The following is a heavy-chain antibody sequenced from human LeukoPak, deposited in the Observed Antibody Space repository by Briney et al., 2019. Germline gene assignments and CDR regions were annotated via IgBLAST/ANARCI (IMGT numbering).Heavy chain of an antibody. V-gene: IGHV1-69*13. CDR1: GGTFSSYA. D-gene: IGHD4-17*01. Sequence: SVKVSCKASGGTFSSYAISWVRQAPGQGLEWMGGIIPIFGTANYAQKFQGRVTITADESTSTAYMELSSLRSEDTAVYYCARAGYDYGDYGDYYYYMDVWGKGTTVTISS. CDR3: ARAGYDYGDYGDYYYYMDV. J-gene: IGHJ6*03. CDR2: IIPIFGTA.